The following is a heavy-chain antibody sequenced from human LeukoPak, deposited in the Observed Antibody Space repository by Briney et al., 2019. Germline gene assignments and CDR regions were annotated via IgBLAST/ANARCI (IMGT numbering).Heavy chain of an antibody. Sequence: PGGSLRLSCAASGFTFSDYYMSWIRQAPGKGLEWVSYISSSGSTIYYADSVKGRFTISRDNAKNSLYLQMNSLGAEDTAVYYCARDLGNRLRTIRGPHWYFDLWGRGTLVTVSS. D-gene: IGHD3-10*01. CDR2: ISSSGSTI. J-gene: IGHJ2*01. CDR3: ARDLGNRLRTIRGPHWYFDL. CDR1: GFTFSDYY. V-gene: IGHV3-11*01.